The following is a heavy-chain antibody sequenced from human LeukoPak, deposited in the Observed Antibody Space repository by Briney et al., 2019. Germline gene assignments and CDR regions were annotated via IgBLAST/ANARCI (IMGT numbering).Heavy chain of an antibody. CDR3: ARDLKITILGVLPWDYFDY. V-gene: IGHV1-18*01. Sequence: GASVKVSCKASGYTFTNYGISWVRQAPGQGLEWVGWISAYNGNIRYAQKFQGRVTMTTDTPTSTAYMELRSLTADDTALYYCARDLKITILGVLPWDYFDYWGQGTLVTVSS. J-gene: IGHJ4*02. CDR1: GYTFTNYG. D-gene: IGHD3-3*01. CDR2: ISAYNGNI.